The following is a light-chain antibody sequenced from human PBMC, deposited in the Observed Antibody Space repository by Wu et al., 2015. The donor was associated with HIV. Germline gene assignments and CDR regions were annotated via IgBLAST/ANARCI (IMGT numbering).Light chain of an antibody. V-gene: IGKV3-20*01. Sequence: EIVLTQSPDTLSLSPGERATLSCRASQSIFTTHLAWYQQKFGQPPRLLIYGVSTRATGIPDRFSGSGSGTDFTLTISRLEPEDFAVFYCQQYDTSPITFGHGTRLEI. CDR2: GVS. CDR1: QSIFTTH. CDR3: QQYDTSPIT. J-gene: IGKJ5*01.